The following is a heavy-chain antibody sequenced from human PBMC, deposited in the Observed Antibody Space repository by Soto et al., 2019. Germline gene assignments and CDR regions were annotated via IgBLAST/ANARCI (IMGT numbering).Heavy chain of an antibody. Sequence: SETLSLTCTVPGGSISSYYWSWIRPPPGKGLEWIGYIYYSGSTNNNPTLKSRVTISVDTSKNQFSLKLSSVTAADTAVYYCARAAYSTYYYYYGMDVWGQGTTVTVSS. V-gene: IGHV4-59*01. CDR3: ARAAYSTYYYYYGMDV. D-gene: IGHD6-13*01. J-gene: IGHJ6*02. CDR2: IYYSGST. CDR1: GGSISSYY.